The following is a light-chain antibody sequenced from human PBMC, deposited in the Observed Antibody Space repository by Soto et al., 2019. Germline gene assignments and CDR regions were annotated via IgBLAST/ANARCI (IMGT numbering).Light chain of an antibody. CDR3: HQSYSTLLIT. Sequence: DIQMTQSPSFLSASVGDRVTISCRASQAINTYLNWYQQKPGKAPKLLIYGTSDLQNGVPSRFSGGGSGTDFTVTISSLQPEDFATYYCHQSYSTLLITFGQGTRLEV. J-gene: IGKJ5*01. CDR2: GTS. CDR1: QAINTY. V-gene: IGKV1-39*01.